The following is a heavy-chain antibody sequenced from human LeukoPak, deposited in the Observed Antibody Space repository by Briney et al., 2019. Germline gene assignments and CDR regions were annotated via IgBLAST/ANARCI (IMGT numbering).Heavy chain of an antibody. D-gene: IGHD6-25*01. Sequence: SETLSLTCTVSGYSISINYYWGWIRPSPGKGLEWIVTISHSGTTYYNPSLKSRVTISLDTSKNQFCLKLCSVTAADTAVYFCARAIGYTNGQNWFDPWGQGTLVTVSS. J-gene: IGHJ5*02. V-gene: IGHV4-38-2*02. CDR3: ARAIGYTNGQNWFDP. CDR1: GYSISINYY. CDR2: ISHSGTT.